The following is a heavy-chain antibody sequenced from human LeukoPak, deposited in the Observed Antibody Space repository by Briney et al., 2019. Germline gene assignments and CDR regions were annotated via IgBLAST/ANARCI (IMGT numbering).Heavy chain of an antibody. D-gene: IGHD5-18*01. V-gene: IGHV3-7*04. CDR2: IKKDGSEK. Sequence: PGGSLRLSCAASGFSLSTYWMTWVRQAPGKGLEWVANIKKDGSEKYYVDSVKGRFTMSRDNVQDLVYLQMNSLRAEGTAVYYCARAGVGYPYGYSYYYYAMDVWGQGITITVSS. CDR1: GFSLSTYW. J-gene: IGHJ6*02. CDR3: ARAGVGYPYGYSYYYYAMDV.